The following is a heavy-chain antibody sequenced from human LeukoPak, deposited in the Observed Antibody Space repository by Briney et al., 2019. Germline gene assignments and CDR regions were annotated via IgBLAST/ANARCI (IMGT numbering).Heavy chain of an antibody. D-gene: IGHD2-15*01. CDR1: GYTFTGYY. CDR3: ARDCSGGSCYSGLDY. Sequence: ASVKVSCKASGYTFTGYYMHWVRQAPGQGLEWMGWINPNSVGTNYAQKFQGRVTMTRDTSISTAYMELRRLRSDDTAVYYCARDCSGGSCYSGLDYWGQGTLVTVSS. CDR2: INPNSVGT. V-gene: IGHV1-2*02. J-gene: IGHJ4*02.